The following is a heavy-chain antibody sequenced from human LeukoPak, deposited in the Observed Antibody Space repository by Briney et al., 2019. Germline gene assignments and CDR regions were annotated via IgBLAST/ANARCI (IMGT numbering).Heavy chain of an antibody. Sequence: PGGSLRLSCAASGFTFSSYEMNWVRQAPGKGLEWVSYISSSGSTIYYADSVKGRFTISRDNAKNSLYLQMNSLRAEDTALYYCAKDMAPLYYYYMDVWGKGTTVTISS. CDR3: AKDMAPLYYYYMDV. CDR1: GFTFSSYE. V-gene: IGHV3-48*03. CDR2: ISSSGSTI. D-gene: IGHD3-10*01. J-gene: IGHJ6*03.